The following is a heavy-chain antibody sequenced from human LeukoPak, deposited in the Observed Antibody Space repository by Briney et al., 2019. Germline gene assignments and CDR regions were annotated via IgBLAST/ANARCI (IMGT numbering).Heavy chain of an antibody. CDR2: INPRTGDT. D-gene: IGHD2/OR15-2a*01. V-gene: IGHV1-2*02. Sequence: ASVKVSCKASGYTFTGYYIYWVRQAPGQGLEWMGWINPRTGDTIYAQKFQGRVSMTRDTSISTAYLELSSLISDDTDVYYCGGAMKNSFDVWGQGAMVTVSS. J-gene: IGHJ3*01. CDR3: GGAMKNSFDV. CDR1: GYTFTGYY.